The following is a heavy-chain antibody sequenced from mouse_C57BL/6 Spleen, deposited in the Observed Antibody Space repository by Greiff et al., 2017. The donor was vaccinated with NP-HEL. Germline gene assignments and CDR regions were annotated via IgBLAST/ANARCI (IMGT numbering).Heavy chain of an antibody. CDR2: IYPGSGNT. Sequence: VQRVESGAELVRPGASVKLSCKASGYTFTDYYINWVKQRPGQGLEWIARIYPGSGNTYYNEKFKGKATLTAEKSSSTAYMQLSSLTSEDSAVYFCARGDYDYDRYFDYWGQGTTLTVSS. CDR1: GYTFTDYY. D-gene: IGHD2-4*01. J-gene: IGHJ2*01. CDR3: ARGDYDYDRYFDY. V-gene: IGHV1-76*01.